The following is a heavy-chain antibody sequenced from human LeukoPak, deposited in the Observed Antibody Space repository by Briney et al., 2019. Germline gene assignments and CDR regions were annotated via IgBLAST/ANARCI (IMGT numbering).Heavy chain of an antibody. Sequence: PSETLSLTCTVSGGSISIYYWSWIRQPPGKGLEWIGYIYYSGSTNYNPSLKSRVTISVDTSKNQFSLKLSSVTAADTAVYYCARTFINTAHVTAFDIWGQGTMVTVSS. J-gene: IGHJ3*02. D-gene: IGHD5-18*01. V-gene: IGHV4-59*01. CDR3: ARTFINTAHVTAFDI. CDR2: IYYSGST. CDR1: GGSISIYY.